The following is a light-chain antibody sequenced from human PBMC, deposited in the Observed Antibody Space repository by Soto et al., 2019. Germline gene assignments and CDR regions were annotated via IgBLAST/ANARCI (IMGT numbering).Light chain of an antibody. Sequence: QSVLTQPPSVSGAPGQRVTISCTGNSSNIGAGYDVHWYQQLPGTAPKLLIYGNSNRPSGVPDRFACSKSGTSASLAITGLQAEEEADYCRQSYDSSLSGSVFGGGTKLTVL. V-gene: IGLV1-40*01. CDR1: SSNIGAGYD. CDR2: GNS. CDR3: QSYDSSLSGSV. J-gene: IGLJ2*01.